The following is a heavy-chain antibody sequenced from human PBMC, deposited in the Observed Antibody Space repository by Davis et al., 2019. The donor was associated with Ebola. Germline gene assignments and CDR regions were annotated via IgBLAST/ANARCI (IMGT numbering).Heavy chain of an antibody. J-gene: IGHJ5*02. Sequence: MPSETLSLTCTVSGGSISSSSYYWGWIRQPPGKGLEWIGSIYYSGSTYYNPSLKSRVTISVDTSKNQFSLKLSSVTAADTAVYYCARVEARYYYDSSGYFSAPNWFDPWGQGTLVTVSS. D-gene: IGHD3-22*01. CDR1: GGSISSSSYY. CDR3: ARVEARYYYDSSGYFSAPNWFDP. V-gene: IGHV4-39*07. CDR2: IYYSGST.